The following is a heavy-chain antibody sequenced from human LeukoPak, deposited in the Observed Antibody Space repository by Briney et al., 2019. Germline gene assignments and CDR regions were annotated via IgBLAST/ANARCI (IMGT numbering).Heavy chain of an antibody. D-gene: IGHD2-8*01. CDR2: ISGSGGST. J-gene: IGHJ4*02. CDR1: GFNFSSYA. V-gene: IGHV3-23*01. CDR3: AKEGCTNGVCYLPFDY. Sequence: GSLRLSCAASGFNFSSYAMSWVRQAPGKGLEWVSAISGSGGSTYYADSVKGRFTISRDNSKNTLYLQMNSLRAEDTAVYYCAKEGCTNGVCYLPFDYWGQGTLVTVSS.